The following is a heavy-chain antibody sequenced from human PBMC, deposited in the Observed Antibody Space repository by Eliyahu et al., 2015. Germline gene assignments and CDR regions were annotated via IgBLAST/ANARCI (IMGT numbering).Heavy chain of an antibody. V-gene: IGHV3-74*01. Sequence: EVQLVESGGGLVQPGGSLRLSCVASGFTFSTHWMHWARQTPGKGLVWVSRIDSDGITTSYEDSVKGRFTISRDNAKNTVYLQMNSLRDDDTAVYFCAKGGSSYFDNWGQGTLVTVSS. CDR2: IDSDGITT. CDR3: AKGGSSYFDN. D-gene: IGHD6-6*01. CDR1: GFTFSTHW. J-gene: IGHJ4*02.